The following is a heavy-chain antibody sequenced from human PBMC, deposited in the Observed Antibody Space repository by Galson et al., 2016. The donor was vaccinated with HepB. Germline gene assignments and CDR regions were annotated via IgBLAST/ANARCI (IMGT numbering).Heavy chain of an antibody. D-gene: IGHD6-19*01. CDR2: ISSGSSYI. Sequence: SLRLSCAASGFTFSSYSMNWVRQAPGKGLEWVSSISSGSSYIYYADSVRGRFIISRDNAKNSLYLQMNSLRAEDTAVYYCAMGNSGWPDYWGQGTLVTVSS. CDR1: GFTFSSYS. CDR3: AMGNSGWPDY. J-gene: IGHJ4*02. V-gene: IGHV3-21*01.